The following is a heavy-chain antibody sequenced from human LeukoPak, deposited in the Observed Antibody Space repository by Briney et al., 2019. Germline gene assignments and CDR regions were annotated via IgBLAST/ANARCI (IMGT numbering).Heavy chain of an antibody. CDR3: ARSYFGGYAMDV. D-gene: IGHD3-10*01. V-gene: IGHV5-51*01. Sequence: GESLKISCKASGYSFTNYWVGWARQMPGKGLEWMGIIYPDDSKTKYASSFQGLVTISADKSISTAYLQWSRLEASDTATYYCARSYFGGYAMDVRGKGTTVIVAS. CDR1: GYSFTNYW. CDR2: IYPDDSKT. J-gene: IGHJ6*04.